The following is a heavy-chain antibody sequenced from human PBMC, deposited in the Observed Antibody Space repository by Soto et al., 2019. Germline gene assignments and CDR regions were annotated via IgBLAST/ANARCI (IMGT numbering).Heavy chain of an antibody. CDR1: GYTFTGYY. Sequence: ASVNVSCKSSGYTFTGYYIHWVRQAPGQGLEWMGWINPNSGGTNYAQKFQGRVTMTRDTSISTAYMELSRLRSDDTAVYYCASTGYSYDIKYYYYYYGMDVWGQGTTVTVSS. D-gene: IGHD5-18*01. J-gene: IGHJ6*02. CDR2: INPNSGGT. V-gene: IGHV1-2*02. CDR3: ASTGYSYDIKYYYYYYGMDV.